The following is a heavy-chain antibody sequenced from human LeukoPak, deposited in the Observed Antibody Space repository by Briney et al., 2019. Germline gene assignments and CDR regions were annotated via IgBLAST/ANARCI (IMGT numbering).Heavy chain of an antibody. CDR3: ARLPLDYGDYGGFEY. Sequence: PSETLSLTCTVSGGSINSYYWSWIRQSPGKGLEWIGNIYYTGSTNYNPSLKSRVTISVDTSKNQFSPKLTSVTAADTAIYYCARLPLDYGDYGGFEYWGQGILVTVST. D-gene: IGHD4-23*01. CDR2: IYYTGST. V-gene: IGHV4-59*08. J-gene: IGHJ4*02. CDR1: GGSINSYY.